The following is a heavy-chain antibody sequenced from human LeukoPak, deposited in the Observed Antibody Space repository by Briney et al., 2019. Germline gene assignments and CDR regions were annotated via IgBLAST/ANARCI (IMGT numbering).Heavy chain of an antibody. V-gene: IGHV1-2*02. Sequence: VASLKVSCKAAGYTFTGYYMLWVRQAPGQGLEWMGWINPNSGGTNYAQKFQGRVTMTRDTSISTAYMELSRLTSDDTAVYYCARDPPIGGADVFDIWGQGTMVTVSS. CDR1: GYTFTGYY. J-gene: IGHJ3*02. CDR3: ARDPPIGGADVFDI. D-gene: IGHD3-10*01. CDR2: INPNSGGT.